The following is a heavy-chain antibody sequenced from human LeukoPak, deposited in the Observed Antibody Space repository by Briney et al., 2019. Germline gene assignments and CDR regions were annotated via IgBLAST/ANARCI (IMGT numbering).Heavy chain of an antibody. V-gene: IGHV4-4*07. CDR2: IYTSGST. Sequence: SETLSLTCTVSIDSMTSYYWGWIRQPAGKGLEWIGRIYTSGSTNYNPSLKSRVTMSVDTSKNQFSLKLSSVTAADTAVYYCASGSIAARTYYFDYWGQGTLVTVSS. CDR3: ASGSIAARTYYFDY. D-gene: IGHD6-6*01. J-gene: IGHJ4*02. CDR1: IDSMTSYY.